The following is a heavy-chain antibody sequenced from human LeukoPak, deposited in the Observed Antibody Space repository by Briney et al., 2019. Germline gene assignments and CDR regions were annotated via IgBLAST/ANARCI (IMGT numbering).Heavy chain of an antibody. CDR1: GGSISSSNW. J-gene: IGHJ5*02. CDR3: ARIGSGSYLGWFDP. V-gene: IGHV4-4*02. D-gene: IGHD3-10*01. Sequence: SGTLSLTCAVSGGSISSSNWWSWVRQPPGKGLEWIGEIYHSGCTNYNPSLKSRVTISVDKSKNQFSLKLSSVTAADTAVYYCARIGSGSYLGWFDPWGQGTLVTVSS. CDR2: IYHSGCT.